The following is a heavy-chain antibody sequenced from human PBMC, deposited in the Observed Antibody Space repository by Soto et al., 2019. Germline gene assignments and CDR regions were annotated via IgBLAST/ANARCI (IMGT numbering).Heavy chain of an antibody. Sequence: GGSLRLSCAASGFTVTYNYMTWLRQAPGKGLEWVSVIYSAGTTYYTESVKGRFTISRDDSKNMLFLQMNSLRVEDTALYCCARGWWTNSWSSLDLWGQGTQVTVSS. D-gene: IGHD6-13*01. J-gene: IGHJ3*01. CDR3: ARGWWTNSWSSLDL. V-gene: IGHV3-53*01. CDR1: GFTVTYNY. CDR2: IYSAGTT.